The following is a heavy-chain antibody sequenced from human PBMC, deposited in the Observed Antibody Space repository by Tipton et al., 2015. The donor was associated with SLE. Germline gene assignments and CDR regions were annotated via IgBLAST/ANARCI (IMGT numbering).Heavy chain of an antibody. Sequence: TLSLTCTVSGYPIISGYYWGWVRQPPGKGLEWIASIYHTGSTNYNPSLKSRLTISVDKSKNQFSLNLSSVTAADTAVYYCARDEYRYDTTGYHLLGHFDFWGQGTLVTVSS. CDR3: ARDEYRYDTTGYHLLGHFDF. J-gene: IGHJ4*02. V-gene: IGHV4-38-2*02. D-gene: IGHD3-22*01. CDR1: GYPIISGYY. CDR2: IYHTGST.